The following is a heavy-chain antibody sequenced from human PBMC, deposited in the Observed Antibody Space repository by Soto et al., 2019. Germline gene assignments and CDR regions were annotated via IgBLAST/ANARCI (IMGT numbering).Heavy chain of an antibody. V-gene: IGHV1-69*11. J-gene: IGHJ2*01. CDR2: IIPILGTA. CDR1: GGTFSTYA. CDR3: ARTGQHYYDILDYWYFDL. Sequence: QVQLVQSGAEVKKPGSSVKVSCKASGGTFSTYAISWVRQAPGQGLEWMGGIIPILGTANYAQKFQGRVTIPADESTTTAFVDLSSLISEDTAVYYCARTGQHYYDILDYWYFDLWGSGTLVNVSS. D-gene: IGHD3-22*01.